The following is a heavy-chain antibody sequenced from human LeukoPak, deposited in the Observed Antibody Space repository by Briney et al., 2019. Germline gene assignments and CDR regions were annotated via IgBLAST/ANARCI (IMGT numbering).Heavy chain of an antibody. CDR1: GGTFSSYA. CDR2: IIPILGIA. J-gene: IGHJ3*02. Sequence: ASVKVSCKASGGTFSSYAISWVRQAPGQGLEWMGRIIPILGIANYAQKFQGRVTITADKSTSTAYMELSSLRSEDTAVYYCARGNGITIFGVMTGRDAFDIWGQGTMVTVSS. V-gene: IGHV1-69*04. D-gene: IGHD3-3*01. CDR3: ARGNGITIFGVMTGRDAFDI.